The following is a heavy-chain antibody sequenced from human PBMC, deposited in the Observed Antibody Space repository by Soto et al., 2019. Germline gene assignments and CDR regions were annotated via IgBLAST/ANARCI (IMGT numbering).Heavy chain of an antibody. CDR1: GYTFANAW. D-gene: IGHD2-15*01. CDR3: NTCSRGNCYGPVDA. J-gene: IGHJ6*04. CDR2: VKSNSDGGTT. V-gene: IGHV3-15*01. Sequence: EVQLEESGGGLVKPGGSLRLSCAASGYTFANAWMSWVRQAPGKGLEWVGRVKSNSDGGTTDYAAPVKGRFTISRDDSKNTLYLQMNSLEIEDTAIYYCNTCSRGNCYGPVDAWGKGAAVTVSS.